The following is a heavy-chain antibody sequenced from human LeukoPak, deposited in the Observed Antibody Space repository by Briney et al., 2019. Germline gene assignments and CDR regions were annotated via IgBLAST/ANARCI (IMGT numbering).Heavy chain of an antibody. CDR1: GFSVSTDY. J-gene: IGHJ4*02. CDR3: ARDKGDDYLDY. V-gene: IGHV3-66*01. CDR2: IYTGGST. Sequence: GGSLRLSCAASGFSVSTDYVHWVRQAPGKGLEWVSVIYTGGSTYYAPSVRGRLSISRDNSKNTIYLQMNSLRAEDTAVYYCARDKGDDYLDYWGQGILVTVSS.